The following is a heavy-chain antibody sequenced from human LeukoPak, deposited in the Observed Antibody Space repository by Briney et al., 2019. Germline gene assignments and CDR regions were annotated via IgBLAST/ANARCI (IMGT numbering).Heavy chain of an antibody. CDR2: IYYSGST. CDR1: GGSISSSGYY. V-gene: IGHV4-39*01. Sequence: SETLSLTCIVSGGSISSSGYYWAWIRQPPGKGLEWIGSIYYSGSTHYNPSLKSRVTISVDTSKNQFSLKVTSVTAADTAVYYCARHVGSGWWYFDYWGQGTLVTVSS. CDR3: ARHVGSGWWYFDY. D-gene: IGHD6-19*01. J-gene: IGHJ4*02.